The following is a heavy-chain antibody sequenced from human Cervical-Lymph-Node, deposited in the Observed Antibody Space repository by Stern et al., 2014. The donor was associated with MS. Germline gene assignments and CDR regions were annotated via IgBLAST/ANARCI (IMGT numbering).Heavy chain of an antibody. CDR3: ARDMWESLNNWFDP. V-gene: IGHV1-3*04. Sequence: QVQLVQSGAEVKKPGASVKVSCKASGYTFTRYAIHWVRQAPGQRLEWMGWINIHSDTTKYSQKFQDRVTITSDTSASTVFMELSSLRSEDTGIYYCARDMWESLNNWFDPWGQGTLVAVSS. CDR2: INIHSDTT. D-gene: IGHD1-26*01. J-gene: IGHJ5*02. CDR1: GYTFTRYA.